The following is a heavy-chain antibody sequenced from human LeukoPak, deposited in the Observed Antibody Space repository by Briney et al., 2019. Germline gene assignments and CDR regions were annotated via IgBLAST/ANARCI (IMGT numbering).Heavy chain of an antibody. V-gene: IGHV3-21*01. CDR2: ISSSSSYI. Sequence: GGSLRLSCVVSGFTFSTFTMNWVRQAPGKGLEWVSCISSSSSYIYYADSVKGRFTISRDNAKNSLYLQMNSLRAEDTAVYYCARAYSYAPGYYYYYYMDVWGKGTTVTVSS. D-gene: IGHD5-18*01. CDR1: GFTFSTFT. J-gene: IGHJ6*03. CDR3: ARAYSYAPGYYYYYYMDV.